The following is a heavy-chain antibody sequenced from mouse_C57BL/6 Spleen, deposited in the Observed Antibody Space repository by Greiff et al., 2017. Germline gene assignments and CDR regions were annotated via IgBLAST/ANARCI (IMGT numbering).Heavy chain of an antibody. J-gene: IGHJ4*01. V-gene: IGHV5-6*01. CDR2: ISSGGSYT. D-gene: IGHD4-1*01. Sequence: EVKLVESGGDLVKPGGSLKLSCAASGFTFSSYGMSWVRQTPDKRLEWVATISSGGSYTYYPDSVKGRFTISRDNAKNTLYLQMSSLKSEDTAMYYCARLLTGAMDYWGQGASVTVSS. CDR3: ARLLTGAMDY. CDR1: GFTFSSYG.